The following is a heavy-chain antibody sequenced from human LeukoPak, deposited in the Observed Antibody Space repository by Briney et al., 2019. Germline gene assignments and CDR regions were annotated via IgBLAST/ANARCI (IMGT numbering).Heavy chain of an antibody. CDR3: ARVCKGNSCSDY. CDR2: ISNSGTYI. CDR1: GFIFSTYT. J-gene: IGHJ4*02. D-gene: IGHD2-15*01. Sequence: PGGSLRLSCAASGFIFSTYTMNWVRQAPGKGLEWVSSISNSGTYIYYADSVKGRFSISRDNAKNSLYLEMNSLRAEDTAVYYCARVCKGNSCSDYWGQGTLVTVSS. V-gene: IGHV3-21*01.